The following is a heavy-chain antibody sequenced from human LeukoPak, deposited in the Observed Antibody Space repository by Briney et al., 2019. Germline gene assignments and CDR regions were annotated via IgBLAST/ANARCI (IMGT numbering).Heavy chain of an antibody. J-gene: IGHJ4*02. CDR2: ISGSGGST. CDR1: RFTFSIYA. V-gene: IGHV3-23*01. Sequence: GGSLRLSRAASRFTFSIYAMNWVRQAPGKGLEWVSTISGSGGSTYYADSVKGRFIIPRDNSKNTLYLQMNRLRAEDMAVYYCAKDDFSGCPRVPDYWGQGTLVSVSS. D-gene: IGHD1-26*01. CDR3: AKDDFSGCPRVPDY.